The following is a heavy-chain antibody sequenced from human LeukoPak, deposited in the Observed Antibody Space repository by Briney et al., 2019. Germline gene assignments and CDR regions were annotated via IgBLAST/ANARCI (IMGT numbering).Heavy chain of an antibody. Sequence: PGGFLRLSCAASGFTFSNYWMSWVRQAPGKGLEWVANIKLDGSEKNYVDSVKGRFTISRDNAKNSLYLQMNSLRAEDTAVYYCARGGWALCWGQGTLVTVSS. CDR3: ARGGWALC. J-gene: IGHJ4*02. CDR1: GFTFSNYW. CDR2: IKLDGSEK. V-gene: IGHV3-7*03. D-gene: IGHD1-26*01.